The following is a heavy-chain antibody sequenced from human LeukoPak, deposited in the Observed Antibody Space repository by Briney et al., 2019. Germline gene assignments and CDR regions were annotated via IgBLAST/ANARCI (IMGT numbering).Heavy chain of an antibody. CDR2: IIPILGIA. J-gene: IGHJ5*02. D-gene: IGHD2-2*02. CDR3: ARETGCSSTSCYIRGGGWFDP. CDR1: GGTFSSYT. V-gene: IGHV1-69*04. Sequence: GPSVKVSCKASGGTFSSYTISWVRQAPGQGLEWMGRIIPILGIANYAQKFQGRVTITADKSTSTAYMELSSLRSEDTAVYYCARETGCSSTSCYIRGGGWFDPWGQGTLVTVSS.